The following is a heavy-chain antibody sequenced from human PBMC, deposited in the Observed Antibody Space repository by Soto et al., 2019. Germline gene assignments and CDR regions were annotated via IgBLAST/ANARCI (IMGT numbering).Heavy chain of an antibody. CDR2: INHSGST. J-gene: IGHJ4*02. Sequence: LALTCAVYGGSFSGYYWSWIRQPPGKGLEWIGEINHSGSTNYNPSLKSRVTISVDTSKNQFSLKLSSVTAADTAVYYCARRAAGTSRAFDYWGQGTLVTVSS. V-gene: IGHV4-34*01. D-gene: IGHD6-13*01. CDR1: GGSFSGYY. CDR3: ARRAAGTSRAFDY.